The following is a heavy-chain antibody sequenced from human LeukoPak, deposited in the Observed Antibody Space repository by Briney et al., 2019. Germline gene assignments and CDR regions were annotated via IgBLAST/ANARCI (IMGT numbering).Heavy chain of an antibody. CDR1: GIIFSSYA. D-gene: IGHD3-10*01. CDR3: AKAHRYYGSGSYFDY. V-gene: IGHV3-23*01. CDR2: ISGSGGST. Sequence: GGSLRLSCATSGIIFSSYAMSWVRQAPGKGLEWVSSISGSGGSTYYADSVKGRFTISRDNSKNTLYLQMNSLRAEDTAVYYCAKAHRYYGSGSYFDYWGQGTLVTVSS. J-gene: IGHJ4*02.